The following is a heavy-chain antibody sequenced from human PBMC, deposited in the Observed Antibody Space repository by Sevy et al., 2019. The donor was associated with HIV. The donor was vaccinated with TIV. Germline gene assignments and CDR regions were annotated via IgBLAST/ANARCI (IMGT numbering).Heavy chain of an antibody. D-gene: IGHD2-21*02. Sequence: ETLSLTCAVYGGSFSGYYWSWIRQPPGKGLEWIGEINYSGSTNYNPSLKSRVTISVDTSKNQFSLKLSSVTAADTAVYYCARGLPSKVTGYAFDIWGQGTMVTVSS. CDR2: INYSGST. CDR1: GGSFSGYY. J-gene: IGHJ3*02. V-gene: IGHV4-34*01. CDR3: ARGLPSKVTGYAFDI.